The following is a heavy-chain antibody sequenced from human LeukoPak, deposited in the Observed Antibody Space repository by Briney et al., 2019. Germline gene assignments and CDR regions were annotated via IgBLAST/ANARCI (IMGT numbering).Heavy chain of an antibody. D-gene: IGHD7-27*01. CDR2: INPNGGGT. J-gene: IGHJ4*02. Sequence: ASVKVSCKASGNTFTGYYIHWVRQAPGQGLEWMGWINPNGGGTNYAQKFQGRITITRDTSVSTAYKELSRLRSDDTAVYYCARDWGSLTGDVGGVDYWGQGTPVIVSS. CDR1: GNTFTGYY. V-gene: IGHV1-2*02. CDR3: ARDWGSLTGDVGGVDY.